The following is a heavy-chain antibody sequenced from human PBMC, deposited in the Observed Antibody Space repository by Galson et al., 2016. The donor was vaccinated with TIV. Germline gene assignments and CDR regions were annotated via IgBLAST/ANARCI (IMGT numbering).Heavy chain of an antibody. D-gene: IGHD3-22*01. CDR3: AKIDSSGYNYGGRFVY. CDR2: ISGGGGST. V-gene: IGHV3-23*01. J-gene: IGHJ4*02. Sequence: SLRLSCAASGFTLSSHAITWVRQAPGKGLEWISAISGGGGSTYHTDSVKGRFTISRDNSKNTVFLQMNSLRVEDTAVYYCAKIDSSGYNYGGRFVYWGQGTLVTVSS. CDR1: GFTLSSHA.